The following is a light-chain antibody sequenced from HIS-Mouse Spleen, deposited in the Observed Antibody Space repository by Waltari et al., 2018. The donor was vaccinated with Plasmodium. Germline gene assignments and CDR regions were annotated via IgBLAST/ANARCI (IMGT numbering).Light chain of an antibody. CDR2: DAS. J-gene: IGKJ3*01. Sequence: IQLTQSPSSLSASVGDRVTITCQASQDISNYLNWYQQKPGKAPKLLIYDASNLETGVPSRFSGSGSGTEFTFTISSLQPEDIATYYCQQYDNLPPLFTFGPGTKVDIK. CDR3: QQYDNLPPLFT. CDR1: QDISNY. V-gene: IGKV1-33*01.